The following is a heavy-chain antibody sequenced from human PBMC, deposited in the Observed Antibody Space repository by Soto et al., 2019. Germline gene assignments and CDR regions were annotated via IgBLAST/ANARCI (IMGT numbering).Heavy chain of an antibody. CDR1: GYTFTSYD. Sequence: ASVKVSCKASGYTFTSYDINWVRQATGQGLEWMGWMNPNSGNTGYAQKFQGRVTMTRNTSISTAYMELSSLRSEDTAVYYCARGPPRDTARYYYYYYMDVWGKGTTVTVSS. J-gene: IGHJ6*03. V-gene: IGHV1-8*01. CDR3: ARGPPRDTARYYYYYYMDV. CDR2: MNPNSGNT. D-gene: IGHD4-17*01.